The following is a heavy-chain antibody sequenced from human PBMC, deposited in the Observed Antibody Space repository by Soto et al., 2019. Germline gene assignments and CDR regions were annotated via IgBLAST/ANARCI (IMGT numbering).Heavy chain of an antibody. CDR1: GGSISSGDYY. J-gene: IGHJ4*02. Sequence: QVQLQESGPGLVKPSQTLSLTCTVSGGSISSGDYYWSWIRQPPGKGLEWIGYIYYSGSTYYNPSLKSRVTISVDTSKNKFSLKLSSVTAADTAVYYCARGTTVTSVPYYFDYWGQGTLVTVSS. CDR3: ARGTTVTSVPYYFDY. V-gene: IGHV4-30-4*01. D-gene: IGHD4-4*01. CDR2: IYYSGST.